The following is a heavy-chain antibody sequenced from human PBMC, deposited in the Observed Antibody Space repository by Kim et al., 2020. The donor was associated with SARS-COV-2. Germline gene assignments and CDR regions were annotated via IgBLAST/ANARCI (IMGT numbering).Heavy chain of an antibody. CDR2: INQDGSEK. Sequence: GGSLRLSCVASGFTFSGRWMDWVRQTPGKGLEWVANINQDGSEKYYVDSVKGRFTISRDNSKNSLYLQLNSLRAEDTAVYYCSRALERWGPGTLVTVSS. CDR1: GFTFSGRW. J-gene: IGHJ5*02. CDR3: SRALER. V-gene: IGHV3-7*03.